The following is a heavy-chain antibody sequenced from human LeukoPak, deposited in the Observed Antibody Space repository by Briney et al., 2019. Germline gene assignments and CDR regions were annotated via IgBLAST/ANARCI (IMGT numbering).Heavy chain of an antibody. D-gene: IGHD5-18*01. CDR2: ISGGGDST. CDR1: GFTFSSYA. J-gene: IGHJ4*02. V-gene: IGHV3-23*01. Sequence: GGSLRLSCAASGFTFSSYAMSWVRQAPGKGLEWVSAISGGGDSTYYADSVQRRSTIPRDNAKNTLYLQMNSMRAEDTAVYYCAKHEGYSYGLEYFDYWGQGTLATVSS. CDR3: AKHEGYSYGLEYFDY.